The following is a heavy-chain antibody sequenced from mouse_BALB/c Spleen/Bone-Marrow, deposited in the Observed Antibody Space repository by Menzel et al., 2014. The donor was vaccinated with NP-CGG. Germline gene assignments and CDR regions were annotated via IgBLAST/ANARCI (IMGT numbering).Heavy chain of an antibody. CDR1: GCTFTSYW. J-gene: IGHJ1*01. CDR2: NYPGSGST. V-gene: IGHV1S22*01. Sequence: LQQSGSELVRPGASVKLSCKASGCTFTSYWMHWVKQRPGQGLEWIGNNYPGSGSTNYDEKFKSKATLTVDTSSSTAYMQLNSLTSEDSAVYFYTREDRDWYFDVWGAGTTVTVSS. CDR3: TREDRDWYFDV.